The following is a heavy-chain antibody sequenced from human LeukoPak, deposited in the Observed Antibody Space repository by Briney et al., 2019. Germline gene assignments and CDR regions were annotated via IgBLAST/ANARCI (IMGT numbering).Heavy chain of an antibody. CDR1: VGTFSSYA. CDR3: AREPSGTYNWNYDYYYYYMDV. CDR2: INPSGGST. V-gene: IGHV1-46*01. J-gene: IGHJ6*03. D-gene: IGHD1-7*01. Sequence: ASVKVSCKASVGTFSSYAISWVRQAPGQRLEWMGIINPSGGSTSYAQKFQGRVTMTRDTSTSTVYMELSSLRSEDTAVYYCAREPSGTYNWNYDYYYYYMDVWGKGTTVTVSS.